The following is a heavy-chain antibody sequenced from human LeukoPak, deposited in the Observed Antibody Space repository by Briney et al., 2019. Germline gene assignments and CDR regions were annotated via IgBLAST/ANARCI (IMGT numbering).Heavy chain of an antibody. V-gene: IGHV3-7*01. D-gene: IGHD2-2*01. CDR2: LKQDGSEK. CDR1: GFTFSSYW. J-gene: IGHJ5*02. Sequence: GGSLRLSCAASGFTFSSYWMSWVRQAPGKGLEWVANLKQDGSEKYYVDSVKGRFTISRDNAKNSLYLQMNSLRAEDTAVYYCARDDCSSISCYHNWFDPWGQGTLVTVSS. CDR3: ARDDCSSISCYHNWFDP.